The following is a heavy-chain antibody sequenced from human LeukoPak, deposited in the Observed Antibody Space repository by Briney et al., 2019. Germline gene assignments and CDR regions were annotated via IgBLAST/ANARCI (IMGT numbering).Heavy chain of an antibody. D-gene: IGHD3-10*01. CDR3: ARENNFGSGMDV. J-gene: IGHJ6*02. V-gene: IGHV3-53*01. Sequence: GGSLRPSFAASGLTAISNSMNWVGQAPGKGRQWVSVIYSGGSTYYADSVKGRFTISRDNSKNTLFLQMNSLRAEDTAVYYCARENNFGSGMDVWGQGTTVTVSS. CDR2: IYSGGST. CDR1: GLTAISNS.